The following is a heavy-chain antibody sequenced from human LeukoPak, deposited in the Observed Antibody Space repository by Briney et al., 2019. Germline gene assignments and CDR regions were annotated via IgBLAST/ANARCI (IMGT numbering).Heavy chain of an antibody. Sequence: GGSLRLSCAASGFTVSSNYMSWVRQAPGKGLEWVSVIYSGGSTYYADSVKGRFTISRDNSKNTLYLQMNSLRAEDTAVYYRARHSSGWSRWGAFDIWGQGTMVTVSS. CDR1: GFTVSSNY. J-gene: IGHJ3*02. CDR2: IYSGGST. D-gene: IGHD6-19*01. CDR3: ARHSSGWSRWGAFDI. V-gene: IGHV3-66*02.